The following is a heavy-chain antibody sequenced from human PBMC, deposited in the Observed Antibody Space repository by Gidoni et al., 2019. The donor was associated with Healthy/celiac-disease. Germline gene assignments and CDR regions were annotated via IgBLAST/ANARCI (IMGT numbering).Heavy chain of an antibody. J-gene: IGHJ4*02. CDR2: ISHDGSNK. CDR3: AKDGTYYYDSSGYVDY. Sequence: QVQLVESGGGVVQPGRSLRLSCAASGFTFSSYGMHWVRQAPGKGLEWVAVISHDGSNKYYADSVKGRFTISRDNSKNTLYLQMNSLRAEDTAVYYCAKDGTYYYDSSGYVDYWGQGTLVTVSS. V-gene: IGHV3-30*18. D-gene: IGHD3-22*01. CDR1: GFTFSSYG.